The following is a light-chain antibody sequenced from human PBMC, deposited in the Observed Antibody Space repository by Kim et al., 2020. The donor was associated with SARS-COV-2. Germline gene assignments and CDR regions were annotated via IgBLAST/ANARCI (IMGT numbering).Light chain of an antibody. V-gene: IGKV1-5*03. J-gene: IGKJ2*01. CDR2: KAS. Sequence: SASVGDTVTITCRASESISIWLAWYQQKPGKAPKLLIYKASNLETWVPSRFSGSGSGTEFTLTISSLQPDDFATYYCQRSGTYYRTFGQGTKLEI. CDR1: ESISIW. CDR3: QRSGTYYRT.